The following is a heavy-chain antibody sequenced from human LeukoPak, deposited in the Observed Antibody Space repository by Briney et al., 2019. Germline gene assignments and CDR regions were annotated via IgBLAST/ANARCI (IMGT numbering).Heavy chain of an antibody. CDR3: ARNLGFWSGPDY. Sequence: SETLSLTCNVSGGSISGYYWSWIRQPAGKGLQWIGRIYSSGSTNYNPSLKSRVTMSVDTSKNQFSLRLSSVTAADTAVYYCARNLGFWSGPDYWGQGTLVTVSS. D-gene: IGHD3-3*01. V-gene: IGHV4-4*07. CDR2: IYSSGST. CDR1: GGSISGYY. J-gene: IGHJ4*02.